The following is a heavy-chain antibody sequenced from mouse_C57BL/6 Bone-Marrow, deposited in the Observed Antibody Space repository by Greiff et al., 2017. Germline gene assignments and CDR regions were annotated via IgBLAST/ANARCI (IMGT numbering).Heavy chain of an antibody. V-gene: IGHV1-55*01. D-gene: IGHD1-2*01. Sequence: QVQLQQPGAELVKPGASVKMSCKASGYTFTSYWITWVKQRPGQGLEWIGDIYPGSGSTNYNEKFKSKATLTVDTSSSTAYMQLSSLTSEDSAVYYCARKGLYYGPWYFDVWGTGTTVTVSS. J-gene: IGHJ1*03. CDR1: GYTFTSYW. CDR3: ARKGLYYGPWYFDV. CDR2: IYPGSGST.